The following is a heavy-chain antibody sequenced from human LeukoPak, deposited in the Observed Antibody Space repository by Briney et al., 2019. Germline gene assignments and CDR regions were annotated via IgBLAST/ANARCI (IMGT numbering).Heavy chain of an antibody. D-gene: IGHD5-24*01. J-gene: IGHJ6*02. V-gene: IGHV1-24*01. CDR3: ASVYKNGMDV. CDR2: FDPEDGET. Sequence: ASVKVSCKVSGYTLTELSMHWVRQAPGKGLEWMGGFDPEDGETIYAQKFQGRATLTRATSTSTVYMELSSLRSEDTAAYYCASVYKNGMDVWGQGTTVIVSS. CDR1: GYTLTELS.